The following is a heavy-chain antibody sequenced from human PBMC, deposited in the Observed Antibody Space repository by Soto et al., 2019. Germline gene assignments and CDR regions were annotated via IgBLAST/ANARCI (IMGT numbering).Heavy chain of an antibody. V-gene: IGHV3-53*01. J-gene: IGHJ6*02. CDR3: ARDLRTLYGMDV. Sequence: EVQLVESGGGLIQPGGSLRLSCAASGFTVSSNYMSWVRQAPGKGLEWVSVIYSGGSTYYADSVKGRFTTSRDNSKNTLYLKMNSLRAEDTAVYYCARDLRTLYGMDVWGQGTTVTVSS. CDR2: IYSGGST. CDR1: GFTVSSNY.